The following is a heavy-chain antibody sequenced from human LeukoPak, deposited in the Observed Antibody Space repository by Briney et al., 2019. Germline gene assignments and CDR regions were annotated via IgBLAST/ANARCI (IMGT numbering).Heavy chain of an antibody. CDR1: GITVSSNY. D-gene: IGHD3-3*01. Sequence: GGSLRLSCAASGITVSSNYMSWVRRPPGKGLEWVSIIYSGGTTYYADSVQGRFTISRDNSKDTLYLQMNSLRAEDTAVYYCARGGFTYDDFWSAYYTADYWGQGTLVTVSS. CDR3: ARGGFTYDDFWSAYYTADY. V-gene: IGHV3-53*01. CDR2: IYSGGTT. J-gene: IGHJ4*02.